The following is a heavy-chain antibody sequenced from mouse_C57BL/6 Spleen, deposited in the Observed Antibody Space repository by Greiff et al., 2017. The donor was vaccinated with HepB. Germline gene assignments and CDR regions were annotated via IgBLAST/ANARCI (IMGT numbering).Heavy chain of an antibody. CDR1: GYTFTSYW. D-gene: IGHD2-1*01. CDR3: AKGGYGNYVGAMDY. CDR2: IYPGSGST. Sequence: QVQLKQPGAELVKPGASVKMSCKASGYTFTSYWITWVKQRPGQGLEWIGDIYPGSGSTNYNEKFKSKATLTVDTSSSTAYMQLSSLTSEDSAVYYCAKGGYGNYVGAMDYWGQGTSVTVSS. J-gene: IGHJ4*01. V-gene: IGHV1-55*01.